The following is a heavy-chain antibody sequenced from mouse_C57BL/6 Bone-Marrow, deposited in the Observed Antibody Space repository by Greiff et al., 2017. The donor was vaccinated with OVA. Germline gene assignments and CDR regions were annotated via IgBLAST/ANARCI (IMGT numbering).Heavy chain of an antibody. CDR3: ASLVAKNAMDY. V-gene: IGHV1-81*01. CDR1: GYTFTSYG. Sequence: VQLQQSGAELARPGASVKLSCKASGYTFTSYGISWVKQRTGQGLEWIGEIYPRSGNTYYNEKFKGKATLTADQSSSTAYMELRSLTSEDSAVYLCASLVAKNAMDYWGQGTSVTVSS. J-gene: IGHJ4*01. D-gene: IGHD1-1*01. CDR2: IYPRSGNT.